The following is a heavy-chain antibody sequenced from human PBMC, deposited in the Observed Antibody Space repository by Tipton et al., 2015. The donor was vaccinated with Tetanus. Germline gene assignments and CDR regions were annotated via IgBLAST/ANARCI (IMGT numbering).Heavy chain of an antibody. CDR3: ARDGGGGTPFDS. V-gene: IGHV3-74*01. J-gene: IGHJ4*02. CDR1: GFTISSYW. D-gene: IGHD3-10*01. CDR2: MTTDASNT. Sequence: SLRLSCEASGFTISSYWIHWVRQVPGKGLLWVARMTTDASNTAYADFVKGRFTLSRDNAKNTLYLQMNSLRAEDTAVYYCARDGGGGTPFDSWGQGTLVTVSS.